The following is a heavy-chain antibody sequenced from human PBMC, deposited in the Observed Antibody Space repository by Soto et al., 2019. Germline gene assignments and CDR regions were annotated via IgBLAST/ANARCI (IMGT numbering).Heavy chain of an antibody. CDR3: ASPREAKLELGTYYFDY. CDR2: ISGSGFKK. V-gene: IGHV3-23*01. Sequence: EVVLLESGGGLEQPGGSLRLSCAASGFIFENFGMSWVRQAPGKGLEWISSISGSGFKKYYADSVKGRFTISRDNSKSTVYLELNNLSAEDTAVYYCASPREAKLELGTYYFDYWGQGTLVTVSS. CDR1: GFIFENFG. D-gene: IGHD1-7*01. J-gene: IGHJ4*02.